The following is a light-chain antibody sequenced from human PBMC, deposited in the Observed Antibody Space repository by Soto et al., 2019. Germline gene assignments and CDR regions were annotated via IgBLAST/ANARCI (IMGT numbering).Light chain of an antibody. V-gene: IGKV1-5*03. J-gene: IGKJ1*01. CDR2: KAS. Sequence: DIQMTQSPSTLSASVGDRVTITCQACQSISSWLAWYQQKPGKAPKLLIYKASSLESGVPSRFSGSGSGTEFTLTISSLQPDDFATYYCQQYNSPSAFGQGTKVEIK. CDR3: QQYNSPSA. CDR1: QSISSW.